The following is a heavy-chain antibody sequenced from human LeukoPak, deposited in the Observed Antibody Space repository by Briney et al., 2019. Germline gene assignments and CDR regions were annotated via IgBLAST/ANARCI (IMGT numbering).Heavy chain of an antibody. CDR3: TRPVRTDYSNYRDY. D-gene: IGHD4-11*01. V-gene: IGHV3-73*01. Sequence: GGSQRLSCAASGFTFSGSAMHWVRQASGKGLEWVGRIRSKANSYATAYAASVKGRFTISRDDSKNTAYLQMNSLKTEDTAVYYCTRPVRTDYSNYRDYWGQGTLVTVSS. CDR1: GFTFSGSA. CDR2: IRSKANSYAT. J-gene: IGHJ4*02.